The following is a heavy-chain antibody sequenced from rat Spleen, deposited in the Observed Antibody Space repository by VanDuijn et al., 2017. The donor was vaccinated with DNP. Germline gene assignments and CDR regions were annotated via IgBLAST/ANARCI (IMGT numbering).Heavy chain of an antibody. J-gene: IGHJ2*01. CDR3: ARGVYGGYLYFDY. V-gene: IGHV5-31*01. Sequence: EVQLVETGGGLVQPGRSLKLSCVASGFTFTSYWMTWIRQVPGKGLEWVASIIGSGGNTYYPDSLKGQFTISRDNAKNTLYLQKNSLRSEDTATYYCARGVYGGYLYFDYWGQGVMVTVPS. D-gene: IGHD1-11*01. CDR1: GFTFTSYW. CDR2: IIGSGGNT.